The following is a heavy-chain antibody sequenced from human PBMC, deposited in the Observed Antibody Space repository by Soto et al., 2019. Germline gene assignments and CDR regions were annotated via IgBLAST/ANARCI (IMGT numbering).Heavy chain of an antibody. V-gene: IGHV1-46*01. CDR2: INPSGGST. D-gene: IGHD4-17*01. J-gene: IGHJ6*02. CDR1: GYTFTSYY. CDR3: ARVDLTVTTLGYYYYYGMDV. Sequence: ASVKVSCKASGYTFTSYYMHWVRQAPGQGLEWMGIINPSGGSTSYAQKFQGRVTMTRDTSTSTVYMELSSLRSEDTAVYYCARVDLTVTTLGYYYYYGMDVWGQGTTVTISS.